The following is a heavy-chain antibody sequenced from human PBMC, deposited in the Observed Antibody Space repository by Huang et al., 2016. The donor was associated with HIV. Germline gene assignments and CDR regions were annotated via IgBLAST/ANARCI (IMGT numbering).Heavy chain of an antibody. CDR3: ASAPARALSYFDN. Sequence: QVLLVESGGGVVQPGKSLRLSCTASGFAFSNNAMHWGRQAPCKGLECVAVGSFDVSQTYLADSVTDRFTISRDNSKSTLCLQMSSLRPDDTAVYYCASAPARALSYFDNWGQGTLVTVSS. J-gene: IGHJ4*02. CDR2: GSFDVSQT. V-gene: IGHV3-30*04. D-gene: IGHD3-10*01. CDR1: GFAFSNNA.